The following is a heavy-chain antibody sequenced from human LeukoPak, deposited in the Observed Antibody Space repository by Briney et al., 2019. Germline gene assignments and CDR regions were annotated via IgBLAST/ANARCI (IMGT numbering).Heavy chain of an antibody. Sequence: AASVKVSCKASGYTFTSYNMHWVRQAPGQGLEWMGGIIPIFGTANYAQKFQGRVTITADESTSTAYMELSSLRSEDTAVYYCARSRGDKYYYYYGMDVWGQGTTVTVSS. CDR1: GYTFTSYN. V-gene: IGHV1-69*13. CDR3: ARSRGDKYYYYYGMDV. D-gene: IGHD4-17*01. CDR2: IIPIFGTA. J-gene: IGHJ6*02.